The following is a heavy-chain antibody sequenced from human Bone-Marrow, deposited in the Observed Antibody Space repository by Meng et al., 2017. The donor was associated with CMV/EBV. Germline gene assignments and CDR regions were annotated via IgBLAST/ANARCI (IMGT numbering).Heavy chain of an antibody. CDR1: SSYY. J-gene: IGHJ6*02. D-gene: IGHD5-18*01. CDR3: EKRSRTAMAAGPYYYYGMDV. V-gene: IGHV4-39*01. Sequence: SSYYWGWTRQHPGRELEWSGSNYYRGRNYNNKSHKGRVTIAVDTTKNKFYMKLSSVTAADTAVYYCEKRSRTAMAAGPYYYYGMDVWGQGTTVTVSS. CDR2: NYYRGRN.